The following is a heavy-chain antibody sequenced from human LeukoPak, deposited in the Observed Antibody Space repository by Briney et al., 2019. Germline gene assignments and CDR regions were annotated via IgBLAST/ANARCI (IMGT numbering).Heavy chain of an antibody. V-gene: IGHV3-9*01. CDR2: ISWNSGSI. D-gene: IGHD6-13*01. Sequence: GGSLRLSCAASGFTFDDYAMHWVRQAPGKGLEWVSGISWNSGSIGYADSVKGRFTISRDNAKNSLYLQMNSLRAEDTALYYCAKAQAKRIGSSWHFDYWGQGTLVTVSS. J-gene: IGHJ4*02. CDR3: AKAQAKRIGSSWHFDY. CDR1: GFTFDDYA.